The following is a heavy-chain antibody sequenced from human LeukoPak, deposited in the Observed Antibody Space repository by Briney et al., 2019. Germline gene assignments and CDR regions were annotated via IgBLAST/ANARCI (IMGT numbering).Heavy chain of an antibody. D-gene: IGHD5-18*01. J-gene: IGHJ5*02. Sequence: GGSLRLSCAASGFTFSSYAMHWVRQAPGKGLEWVAVIVYDGSNKYYADSVKGRFTISRDNCKNTLYLQINSLRAEDTAVYYCATESGALRGYSYGPWGQGTLVTVSS. CDR2: IVYDGSNK. V-gene: IGHV3-30*04. CDR3: ATESGALRGYSYGP. CDR1: GFTFSSYA.